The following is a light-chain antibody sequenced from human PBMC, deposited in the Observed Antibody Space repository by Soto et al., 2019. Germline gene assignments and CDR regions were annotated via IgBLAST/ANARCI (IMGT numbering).Light chain of an antibody. V-gene: IGKV3D-15*01. CDR2: SAS. J-gene: IGKJ2*01. CDR1: QSISTE. CDR3: QPGDTCPLA. Sequence: EIVMTQSPATLSVSPGERATLSCRASQSISTELAWYQQKPGQPPRLLIYSASTRATGFPARFTGSGSGSEFTLPFSELPSEDFAVNYCQPGDTCPLALGQGTRLE.